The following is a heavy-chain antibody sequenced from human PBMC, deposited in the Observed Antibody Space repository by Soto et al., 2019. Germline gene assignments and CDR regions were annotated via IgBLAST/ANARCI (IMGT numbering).Heavy chain of an antibody. CDR1: GGSISSYNW. J-gene: IGHJ5*02. V-gene: IGHV4-4*02. Sequence: QVQLQESGPGLVKPSGTLSLTCAVSGGSISSYNWWSWVRQPPGKGLECIGEIYHTGTTNYNPSLKGRVTISLDKSKNQFSLKLASVTAADTAVYYCARDPLAVAGRWFDPWGQGTLVTVSS. D-gene: IGHD6-19*01. CDR2: IYHTGTT. CDR3: ARDPLAVAGRWFDP.